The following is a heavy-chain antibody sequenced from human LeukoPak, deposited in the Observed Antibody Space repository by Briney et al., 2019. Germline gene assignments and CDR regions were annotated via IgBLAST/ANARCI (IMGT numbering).Heavy chain of an antibody. CDR3: AKGAEQVGVTPDRS. J-gene: IGHJ4*02. V-gene: IGHV3-23*01. CDR1: GLSVSRYA. CDR2: ISGSGDTI. D-gene: IGHD1-26*01. Sequence: GGSLRLSCAASGLSVSRYAMNWVRQAPGKGMECVSVISGSGDTIHYADSVKGRFTISRDNSKSTMYLEMNSLRAEDTAVYYCAKGAEQVGVTPDRSWGQGTLVTVSS.